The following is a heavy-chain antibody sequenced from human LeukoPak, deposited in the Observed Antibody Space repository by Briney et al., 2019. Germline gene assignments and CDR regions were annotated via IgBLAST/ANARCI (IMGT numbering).Heavy chain of an antibody. J-gene: IGHJ4*02. CDR3: AEDLRGYDMDFDY. D-gene: IGHD5-12*01. CDR2: ISESGIST. CDR1: GLTFSNFA. Sequence: GGSLRLSCAASGLTFSNFAMSWVRQAPGKGLEWVSSISESGISTYYADSLKGRFTISRDNFKNTLFLQLNSLRAEDTAVYYCAEDLRGYDMDFDYWGQGTLVTVSS. V-gene: IGHV3-23*01.